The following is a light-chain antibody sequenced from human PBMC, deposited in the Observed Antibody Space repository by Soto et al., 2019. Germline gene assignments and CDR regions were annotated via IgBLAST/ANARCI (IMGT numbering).Light chain of an antibody. Sequence: EIVMTQSPATLSVSPGERATLSCRASQSINSNLAWYQQKPGQAPRLLIYGASTGATGIPGRFSGSGSGTEFTLTISSLQSEDFAVYYCQQDNNWPRTFGQGTMV. CDR2: GAS. CDR3: QQDNNWPRT. CDR1: QSINSN. V-gene: IGKV3-15*01. J-gene: IGKJ1*01.